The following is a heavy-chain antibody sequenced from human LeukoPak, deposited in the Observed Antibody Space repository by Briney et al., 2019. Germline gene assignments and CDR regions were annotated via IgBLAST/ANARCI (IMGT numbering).Heavy chain of an antibody. D-gene: IGHD6-19*01. V-gene: IGHV3-53*01. CDR3: TRDPIPYLVVAGKSDDY. Sequence: GGSLRLSCAASGLTVGSNYMSWVRQAPGGGLEWVSSTYGDGSTHHADSVKGRFTISRDVSKNTLNLQMNSLRAEDTAVYYCTRDPIPYLVVAGKSDDYWGQGTLVTVSS. CDR2: TYGDGST. J-gene: IGHJ4*02. CDR1: GLTVGSNY.